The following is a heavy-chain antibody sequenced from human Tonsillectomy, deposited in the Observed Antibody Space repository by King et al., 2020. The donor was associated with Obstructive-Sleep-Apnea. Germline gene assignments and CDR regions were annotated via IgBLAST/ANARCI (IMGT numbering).Heavy chain of an antibody. J-gene: IGHJ4*01. V-gene: IGHV1-18*04. D-gene: IGHD6-13*01. CDR1: GYTFPNYD. Sequence: VQLVQSGAEVKKPGASVMVSCKASGYTFPNYDISWVRQAPGQGLEWMGWISVYNGNTNYAQNFQGRVTMTTDTSTSTAYMELRSLRSDDTAVYYSARLSSSWYSSYFDYWGHGTLVTVSS. CDR2: ISVYNGNT. CDR3: ARLSSSWYSSYFDY.